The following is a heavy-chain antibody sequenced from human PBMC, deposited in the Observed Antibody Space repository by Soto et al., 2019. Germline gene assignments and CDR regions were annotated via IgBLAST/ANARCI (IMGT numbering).Heavy chain of an antibody. CDR3: TGSRRGTGVDFGY. J-gene: IGHJ4*02. CDR1: GYTFTSYD. Sequence: QVQLVQSGAEVKKPGASVKVSCKASGYTFTSYDINWVRQATGQGLEWMGWMNPESGSTGYVQKFQGRVTMTRDTSVNTAYLELSSLTSEDTAVYYCTGSRRGTGVDFGYWGQGTPVTVSS. CDR2: MNPESGST. V-gene: IGHV1-8*01. D-gene: IGHD7-27*01.